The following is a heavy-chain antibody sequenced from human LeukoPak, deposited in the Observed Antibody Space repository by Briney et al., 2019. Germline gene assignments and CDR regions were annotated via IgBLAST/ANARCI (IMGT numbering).Heavy chain of an antibody. J-gene: IGHJ4*02. CDR2: IRYDGANQ. CDR1: GFTFSSYG. D-gene: IGHD1-1*01. Sequence: GGSLSLSCAASGFTFSSYGMYWVRQAPGKGLEWVAFIRYDGANQYYSDSVKGRFTISRDNSKNTLYLQMNSLRAEDTAVYYCAKGGTVQCLDYWGQGTLVTVSS. V-gene: IGHV3-30*02. CDR3: AKGGTVQCLDY.